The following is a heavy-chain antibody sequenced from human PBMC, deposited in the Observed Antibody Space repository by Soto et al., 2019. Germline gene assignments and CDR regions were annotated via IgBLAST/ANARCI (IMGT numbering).Heavy chain of an antibody. J-gene: IGHJ6*02. Sequence: GESLKISCKGSGYSFASYWIGWVRQMPGKGLEWMGIIYPGDSDTRYSPSFQGQVTISADKSISTAYLQWSSLKASDTAMYYCASTSDYNPFYYGMDVWGQGTTVTVSS. V-gene: IGHV5-51*01. CDR3: ASTSDYNPFYYGMDV. CDR1: GYSFASYW. CDR2: IYPGDSDT. D-gene: IGHD4-4*01.